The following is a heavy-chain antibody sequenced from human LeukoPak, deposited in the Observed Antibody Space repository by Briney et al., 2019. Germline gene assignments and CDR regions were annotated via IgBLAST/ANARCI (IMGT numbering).Heavy chain of an antibody. Sequence: GGSLRLSCAASGFTFSDYYMSWIRQAPGKGLEWVSVISWNSGSIGYADSVKGRFTISRDNAKNSLYLQMDSLRAEDTALYYCAKLAQEHLFQYPPYYFDYWGQGTLVTVSS. CDR1: GFTFSDYY. V-gene: IGHV3-9*01. CDR3: AKLAQEHLFQYPPYYFDY. D-gene: IGHD3-3*01. J-gene: IGHJ4*02. CDR2: ISWNSGSI.